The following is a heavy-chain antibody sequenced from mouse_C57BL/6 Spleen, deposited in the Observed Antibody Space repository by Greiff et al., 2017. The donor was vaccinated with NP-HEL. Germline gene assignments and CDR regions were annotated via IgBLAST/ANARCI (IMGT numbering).Heavy chain of an antibody. CDR3: AKNSGSSYGYFDV. D-gene: IGHD1-1*01. CDR1: GFSLTSYG. CDR2: IWRGGST. J-gene: IGHJ1*03. V-gene: IGHV2-5*01. Sequence: QVQLQQSGPGLVQPSQSLSITCTVSGFSLTSYGVHWVRQSPGKGLEWLGVIWRGGSTDYNAAFMSRLSITKDNSKSQVFFKMNSLQADDTAIYYCAKNSGSSYGYFDVWGTGTTVTVSS.